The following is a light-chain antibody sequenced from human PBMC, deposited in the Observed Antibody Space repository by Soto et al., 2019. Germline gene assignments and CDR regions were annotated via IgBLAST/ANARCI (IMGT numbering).Light chain of an antibody. CDR1: QSVSSSY. J-gene: IGKJ3*01. V-gene: IGKV3-20*01. Sequence: EIGLTQSPGTLSLSPGERATLSCRASQSVSSSYLAWYQQKPGQAPRLLIYGASSRATGTPDRFSGSGSGTDFPITISRLEHEDFAVDYCHQYGSSPLFTFGPGTKVDIK. CDR3: HQYGSSPLFT. CDR2: GAS.